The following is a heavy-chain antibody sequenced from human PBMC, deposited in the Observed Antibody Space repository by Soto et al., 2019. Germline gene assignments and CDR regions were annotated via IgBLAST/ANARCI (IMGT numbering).Heavy chain of an antibody. CDR3: AKDWYSSSSTFDY. CDR1: GFTFSSYA. Sequence: GGSLRLSCAASGFTFSSYAMSWFRQAPGKGLEWVSAISGSGGSTYYADSVKGRFTISRDNSKNTLYLQMNSLRAEDTAVYYCAKDWYSSSSTFDYWGQGTLVTVSS. CDR2: ISGSGGST. D-gene: IGHD6-6*01. J-gene: IGHJ4*02. V-gene: IGHV3-23*01.